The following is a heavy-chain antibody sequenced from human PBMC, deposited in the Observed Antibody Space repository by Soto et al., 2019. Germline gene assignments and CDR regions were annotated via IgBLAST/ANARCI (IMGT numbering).Heavy chain of an antibody. V-gene: IGHV3-53*01. CDR3: ARDNVVATISRYYYYGMDV. Sequence: HPGGSLRLSCAASGFTVSSNYMSWVRQAPGKGLEWVSVIYSGGSTYHADSVKGRFTISRDNSKNTLYLQMNSLRAEDTAVYYCARDNVVATISRYYYYGMDVWGQGTTVTVSS. D-gene: IGHD5-12*01. CDR1: GFTVSSNY. CDR2: IYSGGST. J-gene: IGHJ6*02.